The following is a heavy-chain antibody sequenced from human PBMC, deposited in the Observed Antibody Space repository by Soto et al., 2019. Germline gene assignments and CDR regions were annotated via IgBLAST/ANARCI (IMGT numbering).Heavy chain of an antibody. Sequence: QVQLVESGGGVVQPGTSLRLSCAASGFTFSSHGMHWVRQAPGKGLEWVAVIQFDGSKTYYADSVKGRFTISRDNSKNTLYLQMNILRTEDSAVYYCANDVDNTWSLGHGMDVWGQGTTVTVSS. CDR1: GFTFSSHG. CDR3: ANDVDNTWSLGHGMDV. D-gene: IGHD5-12*01. J-gene: IGHJ6*02. CDR2: IQFDGSKT. V-gene: IGHV3-30*18.